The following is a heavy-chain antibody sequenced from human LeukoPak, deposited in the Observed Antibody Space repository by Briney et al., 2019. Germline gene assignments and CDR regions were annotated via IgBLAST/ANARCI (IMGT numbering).Heavy chain of an antibody. D-gene: IGHD2-2*01. Sequence: ASVKVSCKASGYTFTSYGISWVRQAPGQGLEWMGWISAYNGNTNYAQKLQGRVTMTTDTSTSTAYMELRSLRSDDTAVYYCARDAGRYCSSTRCYPDYWGQGTLATVSS. J-gene: IGHJ4*02. CDR1: GYTFTSYG. CDR2: ISAYNGNT. CDR3: ARDAGRYCSSTRCYPDY. V-gene: IGHV1-18*01.